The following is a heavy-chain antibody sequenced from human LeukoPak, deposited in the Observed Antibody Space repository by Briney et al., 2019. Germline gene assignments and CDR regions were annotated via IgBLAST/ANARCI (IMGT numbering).Heavy chain of an antibody. CDR1: GYTFTSYY. CDR2: INPSGGST. V-gene: IGHV1-46*03. Sequence: ASVKVSCXASGYTFTSYYMHWVRQAPGQGLEWMGIINPSGGSTSYAQKFQGRVTMTRDTSTSTVYMELSSLRSEDTAVYYCARRSRVGATPPAFDIWGQGTMVTVSS. J-gene: IGHJ3*02. D-gene: IGHD1-26*01. CDR3: ARRSRVGATPPAFDI.